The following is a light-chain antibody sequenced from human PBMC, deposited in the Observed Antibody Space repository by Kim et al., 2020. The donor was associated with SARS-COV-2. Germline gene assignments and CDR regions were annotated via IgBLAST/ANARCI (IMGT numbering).Light chain of an antibody. CDR1: SGHSSYI. CDR2: LEGSGSY. V-gene: IGLV4-60*03. CDR3: ETWDSNTRV. J-gene: IGLJ3*02. Sequence: QPVLTQSSSASASLGSSVKLTCTLSSGHSSYIIAWHQQQPGKAPRYLMKLEGSGSYNKGSGVPDRFSGSSSGADRYLTISNLQSEDEADYYCETWDSNTRVFGGGTKLTV.